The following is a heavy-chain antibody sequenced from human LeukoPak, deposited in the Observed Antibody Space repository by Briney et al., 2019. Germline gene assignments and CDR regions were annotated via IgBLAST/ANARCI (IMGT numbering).Heavy chain of an antibody. CDR2: INPNSGGT. CDR1: GYTFTGYY. CDR3: ARETCSGGSCYFDY. Sequence: GASVKVPCKASGYTFTGYYMHWVRQAPGQGLEWMGWINPNSGGTNYAQKFQGRVTMTRDTSISTAYMELSRLRSDDTAVYYCARETCSGGSCYFDYWGQGTLVTVSS. V-gene: IGHV1-2*02. J-gene: IGHJ4*02. D-gene: IGHD2-15*01.